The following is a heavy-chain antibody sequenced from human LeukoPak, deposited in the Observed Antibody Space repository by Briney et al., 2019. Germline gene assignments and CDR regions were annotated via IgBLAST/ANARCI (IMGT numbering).Heavy chain of an antibody. CDR2: ISSTGTYT. J-gene: IGHJ4*02. CDR1: GLTFSSDA. Sequence: PGGSLRLSCSASGLTFSSDAMHWVRQAPGKGLEYVSAISSTGTYTYYADSVRGRFTISRDNSKNTLYLQMSSLRADDTAVYYCSGHSSGWYADWGQGTLVTVSS. D-gene: IGHD6-19*01. CDR3: SGHSSGWYAD. V-gene: IGHV3-64D*09.